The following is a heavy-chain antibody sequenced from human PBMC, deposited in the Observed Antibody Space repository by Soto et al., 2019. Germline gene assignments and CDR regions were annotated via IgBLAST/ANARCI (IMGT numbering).Heavy chain of an antibody. Sequence: LRLSCAASGFTFSSYSMNWVRQAPGKGLEWVSSISSSSSYIYYADSVKGRFTISRDNAKNSLYLQMNSLRAEDTAVYYCARVAAYSSSWYRAEYFQHWGQGTLVTVSS. CDR2: ISSSSSYI. CDR1: GFTFSSYS. J-gene: IGHJ1*01. V-gene: IGHV3-21*01. CDR3: ARVAAYSSSWYRAEYFQH. D-gene: IGHD6-13*01.